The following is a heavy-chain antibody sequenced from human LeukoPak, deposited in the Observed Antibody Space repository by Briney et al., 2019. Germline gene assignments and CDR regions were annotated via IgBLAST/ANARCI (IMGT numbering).Heavy chain of an antibody. CDR1: GFTFSDFY. D-gene: IGHD5-24*01. CDR3: AREEGDGYNSGIGY. V-gene: IGHV3-11*01. CDR2: ISSSGSTI. Sequence: NAGGSLRLSCAASGFTFSDFYMSWIRQAPGKGLEWVSYISSSGSTIYYADSVKGRFTISRDNAKNSLYLQMNSLRAEDTAVYYCAREEGDGYNSGIGYWGQGTLVTVSS. J-gene: IGHJ4*02.